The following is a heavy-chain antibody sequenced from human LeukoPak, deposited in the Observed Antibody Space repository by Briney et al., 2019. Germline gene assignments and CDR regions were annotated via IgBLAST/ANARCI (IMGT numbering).Heavy chain of an antibody. V-gene: IGHV3-74*01. J-gene: IGHJ6*03. CDR1: GFTFSSYW. D-gene: IGHD5-24*01. CDR3: ARGLRDGYNYNYYYYMDV. Sequence: GGSLRLSCAASGFTFSSYWMHWVRQAPGKGLVWVSRINSDGSSTSYADSVKGRFTISRDNAKNTLYLQMNSLRAEDTAVYYCARGLRDGYNYNYYYYMDVWAKGPRSPSP. CDR2: INSDGSST.